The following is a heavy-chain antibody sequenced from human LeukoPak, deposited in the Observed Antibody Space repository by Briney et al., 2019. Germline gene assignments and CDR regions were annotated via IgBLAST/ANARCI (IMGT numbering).Heavy chain of an antibody. J-gene: IGHJ4*02. CDR2: FSGGAGKT. CDR3: AKDQSIYGSSPFDY. CDR1: GFTFSSYA. V-gene: IGHV3-23*01. Sequence: GGSLRLSCAASGFTFSSYAMSWVRQAPGKRLEWVSSFSGGAGKTYYADSVKGRFTISRDNSQNTVYLQMSSLRAEDTAVYYCAKDQSIYGSSPFDYWGQGTLVTVSS. D-gene: IGHD3-10*01.